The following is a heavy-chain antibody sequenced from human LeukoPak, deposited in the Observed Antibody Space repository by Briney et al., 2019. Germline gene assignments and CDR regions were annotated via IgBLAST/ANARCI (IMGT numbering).Heavy chain of an antibody. J-gene: IGHJ4*02. CDR3: AKDALLVNAVPTLSD. D-gene: IGHD1-26*01. V-gene: IGHV3-33*06. CDR2: IWYDGSNK. Sequence: PGRSLRLSCAASGFTFSSYGMHWVRQAPGKGLEWVAVIWYDGSNKYYADSVKGRFTISRDNSKNTLYLQMNSLRAEDTAVHYCAKDALLVNAVPTLSDWSQGTLVTVSS. CDR1: GFTFSSYG.